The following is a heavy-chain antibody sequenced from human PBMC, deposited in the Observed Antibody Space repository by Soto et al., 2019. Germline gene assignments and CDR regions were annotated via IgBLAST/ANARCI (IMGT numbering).Heavy chain of an antibody. CDR1: GVTLREYA. CDR2: VSYDGVNE. D-gene: IGHD2-2*03. CDR3: ARGGYCNRTNGYRSGMAV. J-gene: IGHJ6*02. Sequence: RGALRHPWSASGVTLREYANHLGRPAPGKGLEWVAVVSYDGVNEYYRDSVKGRFTISRDSSKNTLNLQMNSLRTEDTALYYCARGGYCNRTNGYRSGMAVWGQGTTVTGSS. V-gene: IGHV3-30*03.